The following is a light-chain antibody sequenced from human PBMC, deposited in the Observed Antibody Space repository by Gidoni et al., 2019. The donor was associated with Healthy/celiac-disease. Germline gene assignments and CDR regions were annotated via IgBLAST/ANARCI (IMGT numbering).Light chain of an antibody. J-gene: IGKJ4*01. CDR2: GAS. V-gene: IGKV3-20*01. CDR3: QQYGSLRT. CDR1: QSVSSSY. Sequence: IVLTQSPGTLSLSPGERATLSCRASQSVSSSYLAWYQQKPGQAPRLLIYGASSRATGIPDRFSGSGSGTDFTLTISRLEPEDFAVYYCQQYGSLRTFGGGTKVEIK.